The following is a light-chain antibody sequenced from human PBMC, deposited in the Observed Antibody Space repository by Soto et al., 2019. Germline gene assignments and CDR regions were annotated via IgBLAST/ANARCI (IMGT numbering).Light chain of an antibody. CDR2: KAS. CDR1: QSIRSW. Sequence: DIQMTQSPSTLSASVGDRVTITCRASQSIRSWLAWYQQKPGKAPKLLIYKASSLESGVPSRFSGSGSGTEFTLTISSLQPDDFASYYCQQYSSYSTTFGQGTRLEIK. J-gene: IGKJ5*01. CDR3: QQYSSYSTT. V-gene: IGKV1-5*03.